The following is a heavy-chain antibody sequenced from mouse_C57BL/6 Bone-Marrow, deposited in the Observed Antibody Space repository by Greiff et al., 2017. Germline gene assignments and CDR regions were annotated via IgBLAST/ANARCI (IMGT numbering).Heavy chain of an antibody. D-gene: IGHD1-1*01. CDR2: INPSNGGT. CDR1: GFNIKDDY. J-gene: IGHJ4*01. V-gene: IGHV1-53*01. Sequence: QVQLKESGAELVRPGASVKLSCTASGFNIKDDYMHWVKQRPGQGLEWIGNINPSNGGTNYNEKFKSKATLTVDKSSSTAYMQLSSLTAEDSAVYYCAREHYGPYAMDYWGQGTSVTVSS. CDR3: AREHYGPYAMDY.